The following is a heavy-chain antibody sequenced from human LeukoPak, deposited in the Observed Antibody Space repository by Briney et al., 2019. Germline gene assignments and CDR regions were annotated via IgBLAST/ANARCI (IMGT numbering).Heavy chain of an antibody. CDR2: ISGHNGHT. D-gene: IGHD3-10*01. J-gene: IGHJ4*02. CDR3: ARIWAEFQLVSDF. V-gene: IGHV1-18*01. CDR1: RYTFNSYL. Sequence: ASVKVSCKDSRYTFNSYLISWVRQVPGQGLEWMGWISGHNGHTDYAQKFKDRVTLTTDTSTSTAYMERRSLTSDDTAVYFCARIWAEFQLVSDFWGQGTLVTVSP.